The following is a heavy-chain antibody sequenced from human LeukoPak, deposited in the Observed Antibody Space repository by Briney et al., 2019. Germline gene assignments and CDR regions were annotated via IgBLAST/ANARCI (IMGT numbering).Heavy chain of an antibody. CDR3: APSDTAMDYFDY. Sequence: GGSLRLSCAASGFTFSSYSMNWVRQAPGKGPEWVSSISSSSSYIYYADSVKGRFTISRDNAKNSLYLQMNSLRAEDTAVYYCAPSDTAMDYFDYWGQGTLVTVSS. CDR2: ISSSSSYI. D-gene: IGHD5-18*01. CDR1: GFTFSSYS. J-gene: IGHJ4*02. V-gene: IGHV3-21*01.